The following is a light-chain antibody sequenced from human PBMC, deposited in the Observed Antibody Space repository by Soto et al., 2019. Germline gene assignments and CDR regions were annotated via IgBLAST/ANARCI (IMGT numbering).Light chain of an antibody. CDR2: DAS. CDR1: QSVVSY. CDR3: QHRSSWPLT. V-gene: IGKV3-11*01. J-gene: IGKJ4*01. Sequence: ETVLTQSPATLSFSPGQRATLSCRASQSVVSYLAWYQQKPGQAPRLLIYDASNRATGVPARFSGSGSGTDFTLTIDSLEPEDFAVYYCQHRSSWPLTLGGGTKVDIK.